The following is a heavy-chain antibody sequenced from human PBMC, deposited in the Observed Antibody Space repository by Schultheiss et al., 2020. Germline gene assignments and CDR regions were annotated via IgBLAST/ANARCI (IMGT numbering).Heavy chain of an antibody. CDR2: IYYSGST. CDR3: ARVLAAAGTRGDYYYYGMDV. J-gene: IGHJ6*02. D-gene: IGHD6-13*01. V-gene: IGHV4-59*01. CDR1: GGSISGYY. Sequence: SQTLSLTCTVSGGSISGYYWSWIRQPPGKGLEWIGYIYYSGSTNYNPSLKSRVSLSVDTSNNQFSLKLSSVTAADTAVYYCARVLAAAGTRGDYYYYGMDVWGQGTTVTVSS.